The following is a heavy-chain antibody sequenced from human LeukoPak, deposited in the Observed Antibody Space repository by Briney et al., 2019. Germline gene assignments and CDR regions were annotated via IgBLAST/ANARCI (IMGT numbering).Heavy chain of an antibody. Sequence: GGSLRLSCAASGFTFSSYSMNWVRQAPGKGLEWVSFISHSGSTANYAGSVRGRFAISRDNARSSLYLQMNSLRAEDTAVYYCAREEFWSGHYWGQGTLVTVSS. CDR3: AREEFWSGHY. D-gene: IGHD3-3*01. CDR1: GFTFSSYS. V-gene: IGHV3-48*01. CDR2: ISHSGSTA. J-gene: IGHJ4*02.